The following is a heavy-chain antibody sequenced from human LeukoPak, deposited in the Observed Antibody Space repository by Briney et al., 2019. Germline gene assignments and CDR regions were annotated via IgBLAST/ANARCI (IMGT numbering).Heavy chain of an antibody. CDR2: INHSGST. Sequence: SETLSLTCAVYGGSFSGYYWSWIRQPPGKGLEWIGEINHSGSTNYNPSLKSRVTISVDTSKNQFSLKLSSVTAADTAVYYCGRVRVRSSSWYSHFDYWGQGTLVTVSS. D-gene: IGHD6-13*01. CDR3: GRVRVRSSSWYSHFDY. CDR1: GGSFSGYY. V-gene: IGHV4-34*01. J-gene: IGHJ4*02.